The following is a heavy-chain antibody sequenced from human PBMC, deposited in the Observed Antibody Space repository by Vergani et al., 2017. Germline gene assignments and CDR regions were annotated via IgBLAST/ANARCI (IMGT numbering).Heavy chain of an antibody. V-gene: IGHV3-73*02. D-gene: IGHD1-26*01. CDR2: IRSKANSYAT. CDR1: GFTFSGSA. CDR3: TSGISGSYREDY. J-gene: IGHJ4*02. Sequence: EVQLVESGGGLVQPGGSLILSCAASGFTFSGSAMHWVRQASGKGLEWVGRIRSKANSYATAYAASVKGRFTISRDDSKNTAYLQMNSLKTEDTAVYYCTSGISGSYREDYWGQGTLVTVSS.